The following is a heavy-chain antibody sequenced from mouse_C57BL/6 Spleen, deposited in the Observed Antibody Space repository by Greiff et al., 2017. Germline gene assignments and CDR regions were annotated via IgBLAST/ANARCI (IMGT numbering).Heavy chain of an antibody. D-gene: IGHD2-3*01. CDR2: IDPSDSET. V-gene: IGHV1-52*01. J-gene: IGHJ4*01. CDR1: GYTFTSYW. CDR3: ARSYDPYAMDY. Sequence: QVQLQQPGAELVRPGSSVKLSCKASGYTFTSYWMHWVKQRPIQGLEWIGNIDPSDSETPYNQKFKDKATLTVDKSSSTAYMQLSSLTSEDSAVYYCARSYDPYAMDYWGQGTSVTVSS.